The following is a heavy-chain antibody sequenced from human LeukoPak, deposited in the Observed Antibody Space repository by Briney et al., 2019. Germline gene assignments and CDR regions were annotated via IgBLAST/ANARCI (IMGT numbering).Heavy chain of an antibody. Sequence: PPETLSLTSTVSGGSISSYYWSWLRQPAGNGLEWIGRIYTSGTTNYNPTLKSRVTMSVDTPKNQFSLKLSSVTAADAAVSYCARGPVSGGRQFCCWGQGTLVTVSS. J-gene: IGHJ4*02. D-gene: IGHD2-15*01. CDR3: ARGPVSGGRQFCC. CDR2: IYTSGTT. V-gene: IGHV4-4*07. CDR1: GGSISSYY.